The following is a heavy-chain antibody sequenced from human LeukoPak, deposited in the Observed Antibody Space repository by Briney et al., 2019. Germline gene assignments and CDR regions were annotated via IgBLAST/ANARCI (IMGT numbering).Heavy chain of an antibody. J-gene: IGHJ3*02. D-gene: IGHD4-17*01. Sequence: PGGSLRLSCAASGLTFNTYSMNWVRQAPGKGLEWISFITSSSSHIYYADSVKGRFTIPRDNAKNSLYLQMNSLRAEDTAVYYCTRGSPYGDYAFDIWGQGTMVTVSS. CDR2: ITSSSSHI. CDR3: TRGSPYGDYAFDI. V-gene: IGHV3-21*05. CDR1: GLTFNTYS.